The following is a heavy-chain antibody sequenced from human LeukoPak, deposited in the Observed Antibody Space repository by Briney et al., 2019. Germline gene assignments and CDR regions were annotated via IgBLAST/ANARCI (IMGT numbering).Heavy chain of an antibody. J-gene: IGHJ1*01. D-gene: IGHD3-22*01. Sequence: SVKVSCKASGGTFSSYAIRWLRQAPGQGLEWMGRIIPIFGTANYAQKFQGRVTITTDESTSTAYMELSSLRSEDTAVYYCARALTYYYDSSGFDWGQGTLVTVSS. CDR1: GGTFSSYA. CDR3: ARALTYYYDSSGFD. CDR2: IIPIFGTA. V-gene: IGHV1-69*05.